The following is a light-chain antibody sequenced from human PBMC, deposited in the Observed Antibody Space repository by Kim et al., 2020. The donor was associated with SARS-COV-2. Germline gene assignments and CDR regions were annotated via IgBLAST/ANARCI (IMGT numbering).Light chain of an antibody. Sequence: QSVLTQPPSVSGAPGQRITITCAGDRSNIGARYDVHWYQQLPGTAPKLLIYDNKIRASGVADRFSGSKSGSTASLAITGLQPEDEADYYCQSYDGNVRVFGGGTQLTVL. CDR3: QSYDGNVRV. CDR1: RSNIGARYD. J-gene: IGLJ3*02. V-gene: IGLV1-40*01. CDR2: DNK.